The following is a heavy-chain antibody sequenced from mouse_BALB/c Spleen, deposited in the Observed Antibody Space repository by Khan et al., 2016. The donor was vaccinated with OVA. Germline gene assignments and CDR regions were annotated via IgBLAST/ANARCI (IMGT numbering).Heavy chain of an antibody. V-gene: IGHV2-6-4*01. CDR1: GFSLSRYS. D-gene: IGHD3-3*01. J-gene: IGHJ1*01. Sequence: QVQLKQSGPGLVAPSQSLSITCTVSGFSLSRYSVHWVRQPPGKGLEWLGIIWIGGSADYNSPLTSRLSISKDNSKSQVFLKMNSLQTDDTAMYYCARNRDGGADWYFDVWGAGTPVTVSS. CDR2: IWIGGSA. CDR3: ARNRDGGADWYFDV.